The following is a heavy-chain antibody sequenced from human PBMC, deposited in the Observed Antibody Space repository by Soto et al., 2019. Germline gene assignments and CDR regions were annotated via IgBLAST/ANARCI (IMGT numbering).Heavy chain of an antibody. Sequence: GGSLRLSCAASGFTFSSYAMHLVRQAPGKGLEWVAVISYDGSNKYYADSVKGRFTISRDNSKNTLYLQMNSLRAEDTAVYYCARDRGGTFDYWGQGTLVTVSS. D-gene: IGHD3-10*01. V-gene: IGHV3-30-3*01. CDR3: ARDRGGTFDY. CDR2: ISYDGSNK. J-gene: IGHJ4*02. CDR1: GFTFSSYA.